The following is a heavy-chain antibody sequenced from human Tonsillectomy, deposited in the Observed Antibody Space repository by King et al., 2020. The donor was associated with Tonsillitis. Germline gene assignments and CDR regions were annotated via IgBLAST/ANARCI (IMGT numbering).Heavy chain of an antibody. CDR3: ARDLLNYGSGSLIGY. Sequence: QLQESGPGLVKPSETLSLTCTVSGGSISSSSYYWGWIRQPPGKGLEWIGSMYYSGGTYYYNPSLKSRVTISVDTSKNQFSLKLSSVTAADTAVYYCARDLLNYGSGSLIGYWGQGTLVTVSS. J-gene: IGHJ4*02. V-gene: IGHV4-39*02. D-gene: IGHD3-10*01. CDR2: MYYSGGTY. CDR1: GGSISSSSYY.